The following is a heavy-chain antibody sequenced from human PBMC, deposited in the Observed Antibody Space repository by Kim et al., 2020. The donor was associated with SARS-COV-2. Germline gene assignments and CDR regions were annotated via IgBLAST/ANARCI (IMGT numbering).Heavy chain of an antibody. J-gene: IGHJ3*02. CDR3: ARDREHGDGTFDI. D-gene: IGHD1-1*01. V-gene: IGHV3-21*01. Sequence: YYAASVQGRFTITRDNAKNSLYLQMHSRRAEDTAVYYCARDREHGDGTFDIWGQGTMVTVSS.